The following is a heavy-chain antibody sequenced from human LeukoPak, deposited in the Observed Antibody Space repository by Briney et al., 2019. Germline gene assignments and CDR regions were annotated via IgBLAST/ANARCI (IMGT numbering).Heavy chain of an antibody. V-gene: IGHV3-23*01. J-gene: IGHJ6*04. Sequence: GGSLRLSCAASGFTFSSYAMSWVRQAPGKGLEWVSAISGSGGSTYYADSVKGRFTTSKDNSKNTLYLKMNSLRAEDTAVYYCAKGVTGSCSSTSCYSMDAWGNGNPVTVSS. CDR2: ISGSGGST. CDR3: AKGVTGSCSSTSCYSMDA. D-gene: IGHD2-2*01. CDR1: GFTFSSYA.